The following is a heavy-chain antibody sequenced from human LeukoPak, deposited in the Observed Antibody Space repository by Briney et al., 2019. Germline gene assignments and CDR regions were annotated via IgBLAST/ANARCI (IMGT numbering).Heavy chain of an antibody. CDR3: AKGPTAHDAFDI. V-gene: IGHV3-23*01. D-gene: IGHD4-17*01. CDR1: GFTFSSYA. Sequence: GGSLRLSCAAPGFTFSSYAMSWVRQAPGKGLEWVSAISGSGGNTYYADSVKGRFTISRDNSKNTLYLQMNSLRAEDTAVYYCAKGPTAHDAFDIWGQGTMVTVSS. J-gene: IGHJ3*02. CDR2: ISGSGGNT.